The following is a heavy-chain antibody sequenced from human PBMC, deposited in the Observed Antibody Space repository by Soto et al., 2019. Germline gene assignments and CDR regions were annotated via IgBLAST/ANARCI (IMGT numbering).Heavy chain of an antibody. CDR3: ARLGGYCSSTRCYGYYGMDV. D-gene: IGHD2-2*01. Sequence: SETLSLTCTVSGGSISSSYYYWGWIRQPPGKGLEWIGSIYYSGSTYYNPSLKSRVTISVDTSKNQFSLKLSSVTAADTAVYYCARLGGYCSSTRCYGYYGMDVWGQGTTVTVSS. CDR2: IYYSGST. CDR1: GGSISSSYYY. J-gene: IGHJ6*02. V-gene: IGHV4-39*01.